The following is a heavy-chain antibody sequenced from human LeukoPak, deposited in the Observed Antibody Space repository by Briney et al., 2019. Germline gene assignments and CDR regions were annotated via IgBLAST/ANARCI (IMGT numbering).Heavy chain of an antibody. CDR3: ARDGAYSISSLDYFDY. D-gene: IGHD6-6*01. Sequence: GGSLRLSCAASGFTFSSYAMSWVRQAPGKGLEWVSAISGSGGSTYYADSVKGRFTISRDNAKNSLYLQMNSLRAEDTAVYYCARDGAYSISSLDYFDYWGQGTLVTVSS. CDR1: GFTFSSYA. J-gene: IGHJ4*02. CDR2: ISGSGGST. V-gene: IGHV3-23*01.